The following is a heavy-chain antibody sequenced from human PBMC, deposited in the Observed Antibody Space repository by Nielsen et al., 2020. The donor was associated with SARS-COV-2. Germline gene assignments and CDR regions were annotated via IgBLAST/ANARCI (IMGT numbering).Heavy chain of an antibody. Sequence: GGSLRLSCAASGFTISNYGMNWVRQAPGKGLEWVSHMSSSGGTIYYADSVKGRFTISRDNAKNSLYLQMNSLRDEDTAVYYCARVGGSYSDYWGQGTLVTVSS. V-gene: IGHV3-48*02. CDR3: ARVGGSYSDY. D-gene: IGHD1-26*01. J-gene: IGHJ4*02. CDR2: MSSSGGTI. CDR1: GFTISNYG.